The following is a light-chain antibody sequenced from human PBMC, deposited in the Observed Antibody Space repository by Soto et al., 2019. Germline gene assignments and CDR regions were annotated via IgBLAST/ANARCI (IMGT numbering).Light chain of an antibody. Sequence: EIVLTQSPGTLSLSPGKRATLSCRASQSISSSYLAWYQQKPGQAPRLLIYGASSRATGIPDRFSGSGSGTDFTLTISRLEPEDFAVYYCHQYGSSPRTFGQGTKVDIK. J-gene: IGKJ1*01. CDR1: QSISSSY. CDR3: HQYGSSPRT. V-gene: IGKV3-20*01. CDR2: GAS.